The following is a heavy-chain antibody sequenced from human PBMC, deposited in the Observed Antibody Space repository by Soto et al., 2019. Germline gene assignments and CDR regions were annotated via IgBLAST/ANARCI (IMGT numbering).Heavy chain of an antibody. D-gene: IGHD3-10*01. J-gene: IGHJ4*02. CDR3: VRSSGVPTPDFAY. Sequence: QVRLVESGGGVVQPGRSLRLSCAASGFTFNIYAMHWVRQAPGKGLEWLAVISHDGTSRYYADSVKGRVTISRDNSKSMVFVQMNSLGVEDTAVYYCVRSSGVPTPDFAYWGQGTLVTVSS. CDR1: GFTFNIYA. CDR2: ISHDGTSR. V-gene: IGHV3-30-3*01.